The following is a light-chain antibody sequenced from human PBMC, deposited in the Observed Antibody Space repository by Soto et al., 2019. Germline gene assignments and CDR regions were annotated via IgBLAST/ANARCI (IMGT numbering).Light chain of an antibody. CDR3: CLYIGATTYV. V-gene: IGLV2-23*01. CDR2: GGH. J-gene: IGLJ1*01. CDR1: SRFCGSCRL. Sequence: QSVLAQPASVSGSPGQSSTISCTGTSRFCGSCRLVPWYQQHPGTDPRVMISGGHRRHSGVPDRFSGSPSVSSASLTISGLQADDEADYYCCLYIGATTYVFGTGTKVTVL.